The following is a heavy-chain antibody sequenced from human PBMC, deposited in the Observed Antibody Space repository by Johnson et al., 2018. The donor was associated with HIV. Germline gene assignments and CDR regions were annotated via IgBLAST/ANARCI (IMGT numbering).Heavy chain of an antibody. CDR1: GFTFSDYY. D-gene: IGHD6-13*01. J-gene: IGHJ3*02. CDR3: AKVRRGSSWYIAFDI. CDR2: ISSSGSTI. V-gene: IGHV3-11*04. Sequence: QVQLVESGGGVVQPGRSLRLSCAASGFTFSDYYMSWIRQAPGKGLEWVSYISSSGSTIYSADSVQGRFTISRDNAKNSLYLQMNSLRAEDTAVYYCAKVRRGSSWYIAFDIWGQGTMVTVSS.